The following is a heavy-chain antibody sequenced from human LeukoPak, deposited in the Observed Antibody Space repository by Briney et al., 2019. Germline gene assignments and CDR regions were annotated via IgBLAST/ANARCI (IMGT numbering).Heavy chain of an antibody. V-gene: IGHV4-34*01. CDR3: ARGGPHLSYYYDSSGYARVWAFDI. D-gene: IGHD3-22*01. CDR1: GGSFSGYY. Sequence: PSETLSLTCAVYGGSFSGYYWSWLRQPPGKGLEWIGEINHSGSTNYNPSLKSRVTISVDTSKNQFSLKLSSVTAADTPEYYCARGGPHLSYYYDSSGYARVWAFDIWGQGTMVTVSS. CDR2: INHSGST. J-gene: IGHJ3*02.